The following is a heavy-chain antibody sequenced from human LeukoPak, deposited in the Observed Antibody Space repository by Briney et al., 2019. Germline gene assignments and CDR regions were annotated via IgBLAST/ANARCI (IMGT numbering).Heavy chain of an antibody. V-gene: IGHV1-2*06. CDR1: GYTFTGYY. D-gene: IGHD3-10*01. CDR2: INPNSGGT. J-gene: IGHJ4*02. CDR3: ARAMVRGVIERVDY. Sequence: ASVKVSCYASGYTFTGYYMHWVRQAPGQGLEWMGRINPNSGGTNYVQKFQGRVTMTRDTSISTAYMELSRLRSDDTAVYYCARAMVRGVIERVDYWGQGTLVTVSS.